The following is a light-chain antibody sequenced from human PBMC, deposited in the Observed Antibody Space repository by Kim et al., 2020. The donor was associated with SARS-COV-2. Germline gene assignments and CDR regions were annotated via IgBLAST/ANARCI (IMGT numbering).Light chain of an antibody. CDR1: SLRSYY. CDR2: GKN. J-gene: IGLJ2*01. Sequence: ALGQTVRITCQGESLRSYYATWDQQKPGQAPIVVIYGKNNRPSGIPDRFSGSSSGNTASLTITGTQAGDEADYYCNSRDSNDNVVFGGGTKLTVL. V-gene: IGLV3-19*01. CDR3: NSRDSNDNVV.